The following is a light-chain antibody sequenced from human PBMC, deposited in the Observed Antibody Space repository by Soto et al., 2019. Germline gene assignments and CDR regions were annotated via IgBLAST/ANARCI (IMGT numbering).Light chain of an antibody. CDR3: QQYNNYWT. CDR1: QSIGSW. CDR2: DAS. J-gene: IGKJ1*01. V-gene: IGKV1-5*01. Sequence: DIQMTQSPSTLSASVGDRVTITCRASQSIGSWLAWYQQKPGKAPKVLIYDASGLESGVPSRFSGSGSGTEFTLTITTLQPDDFATYYCQQYNNYWTFGQGTKV.